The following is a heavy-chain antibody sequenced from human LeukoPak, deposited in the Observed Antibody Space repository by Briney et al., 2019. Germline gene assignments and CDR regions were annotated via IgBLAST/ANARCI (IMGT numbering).Heavy chain of an antibody. CDR3: ARDRYCSSTSCYRLVYADYYGMDV. Sequence: ASVKVSCKASGYTFTSYGISWVRQAPGQGLEWMGWISAYNGNTNYAQKLQGRVTMTTDTSTSTAYMELRSLRSDDTAVYYCARDRYCSSTSCYRLVYADYYGMDVWGQGTTVTVSS. V-gene: IGHV1-18*01. CDR1: GYTFTSYG. D-gene: IGHD2-2*01. J-gene: IGHJ6*02. CDR2: ISAYNGNT.